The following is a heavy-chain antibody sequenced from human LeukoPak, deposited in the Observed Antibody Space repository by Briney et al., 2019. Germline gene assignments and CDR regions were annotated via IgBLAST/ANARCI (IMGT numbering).Heavy chain of an antibody. CDR3: ACRYCSGGSCYRFGDY. CDR2: INHSGST. J-gene: IGHJ4*02. D-gene: IGHD2-15*01. Sequence: KPSETLSLTCAVYGGSFSGYYWSWIRQPPGKGLEWIGEINHSGSTNYNPSLKSRVTISVDTSKNQFSLKLSSVTAADTAVYYCACRYCSGGSCYRFGDYWGQGTLVTVSS. V-gene: IGHV4-34*01. CDR1: GGSFSGYY.